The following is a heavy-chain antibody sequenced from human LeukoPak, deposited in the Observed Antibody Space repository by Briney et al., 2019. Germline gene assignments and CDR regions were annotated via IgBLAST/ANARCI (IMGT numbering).Heavy chain of an antibody. CDR1: GLTSSDYY. D-gene: IGHD6-13*01. V-gene: IGHV3-11*01. J-gene: IGHJ4*02. Sequence: GGSLRLSCAASGLTSSDYYMSWIRQAPGKGLEWVSYISSSGSTIYYADSVKGRFTISRDNAKNSLYLQMNSLRAEDTAVYYCARVLGRAGSWHFDYWGQGTLVTVSS. CDR2: ISSSGSTI. CDR3: ARVLGRAGSWHFDY.